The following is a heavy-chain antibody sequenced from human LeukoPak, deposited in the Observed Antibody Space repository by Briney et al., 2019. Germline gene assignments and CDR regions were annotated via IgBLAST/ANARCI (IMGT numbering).Heavy chain of an antibody. D-gene: IGHD6-19*01. V-gene: IGHV3-30*03. CDR3: ARDRSLYSSGWTPDAFDI. CDR2: ISYDGSNK. CDR1: GFTFSSYG. J-gene: IGHJ3*02. Sequence: GGSLRLSCAASGFTFSSYGMHWVRQAPGKGLEWVAVISYDGSNKYYADSVKGRFTISRDNSKDTLYLQMNSLRAEDTAVYYCARDRSLYSSGWTPDAFDIWGQGTMVTVSS.